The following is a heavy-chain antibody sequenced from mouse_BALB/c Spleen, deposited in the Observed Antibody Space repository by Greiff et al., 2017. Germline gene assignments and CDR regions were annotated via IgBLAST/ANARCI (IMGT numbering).Heavy chain of an antibody. Sequence: VKLMESGPGLVAPSQSLSITCTVSGFSLTSYGVHWVRQPPGKGLEWLGVIWAGGSTNYNSALMSRLSISKDNSKSQVFLKMNSLQTDDTAMYYCARDNGNYVRSAMDYWGQGTSVTVSS. CDR2: IWAGGST. J-gene: IGHJ4*01. V-gene: IGHV2-9*02. CDR3: ARDNGNYVRSAMDY. CDR1: GFSLTSYG. D-gene: IGHD2-1*01.